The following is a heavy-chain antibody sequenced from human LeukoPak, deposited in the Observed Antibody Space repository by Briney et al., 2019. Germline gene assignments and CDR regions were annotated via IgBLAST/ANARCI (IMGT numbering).Heavy chain of an antibody. D-gene: IGHD3-3*01. CDR1: GYTFNRNG. J-gene: IGHJ6*03. CDR2: ISAYNGNT. V-gene: IGHV1-18*01. CDR3: ARVGDFWSGYPPPDYYYYYMDV. Sequence: GASVKVSCKASGYTFNRNGIGWVRQAPGQGLEWMGWISAYNGNTNYAQKLQGRVTMTTDTSTSTAYMELRSLRSDDTAVYYCARVGDFWSGYPPPDYYYYYMDVWGKGTTVTVSS.